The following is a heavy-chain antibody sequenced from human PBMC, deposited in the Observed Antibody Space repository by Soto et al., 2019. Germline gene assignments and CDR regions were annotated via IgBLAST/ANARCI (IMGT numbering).Heavy chain of an antibody. V-gene: IGHV1-3*01. D-gene: IGHD6-19*01. CDR1: GYTFTSYA. Sequence: GASVKVSCKASGYTFTSYAMHWVRQAPGQRLEWMGWINAGNGNTKYSQKFQGRVTITRDTSASTAYMELSSLRSEDTAVYYCAREIDSRGWYANWGQGTLVTVSS. CDR2: INAGNGNT. CDR3: AREIDSRGWYAN. J-gene: IGHJ4*02.